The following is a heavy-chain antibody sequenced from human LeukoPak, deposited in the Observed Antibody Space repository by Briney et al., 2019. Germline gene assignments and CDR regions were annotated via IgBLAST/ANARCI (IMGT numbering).Heavy chain of an antibody. CDR3: ARDPSAGAHAPYFDY. CDR2: IYYSGST. V-gene: IGHV4-39*07. CDR1: GGSISSSSYY. Sequence: PSETLSLTCTVSGGSISSSSYYWGWIRQPPGKGLEWIGSIYYSGSTYYNPSLKSRVTISVDTSKNQFSLKLSSVTAADTAVYYCARDPSAGAHAPYFDYWGQGTLVTVSS. D-gene: IGHD3-10*01. J-gene: IGHJ4*02.